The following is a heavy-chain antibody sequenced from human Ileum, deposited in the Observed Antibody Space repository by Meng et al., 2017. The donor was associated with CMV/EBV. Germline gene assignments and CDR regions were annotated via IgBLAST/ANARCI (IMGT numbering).Heavy chain of an antibody. CDR2: VYYSGTT. Sequence: LQEPGPGLVKPSETLSLTCTASGGSTTSSTYYWGWIRQPPGKGLEWIGSVYYSGTTYYNPSLKSRVNMSIDTSKNRFSLKLSSATAADTAVYYCARNVGFYSSQIAYWGQGALVTVSS. CDR1: GGSTTSSTYY. CDR3: ARNVGFYSSQIAY. J-gene: IGHJ4*02. V-gene: IGHV4-39*07. D-gene: IGHD3-3*01.